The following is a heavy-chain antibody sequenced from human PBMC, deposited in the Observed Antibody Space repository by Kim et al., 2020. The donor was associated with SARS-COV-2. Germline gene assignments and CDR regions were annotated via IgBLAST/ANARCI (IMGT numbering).Heavy chain of an antibody. CDR3: ARAPRRQWLVIPSQFDY. V-gene: IGHV4-34*01. Sequence: SETLSLTCAVYGGSFSGYYWSWIRQPPGKGLEWIGEINHSGSTNYNPSLKSRVTISVDTSKNQFSLKLSSVTAADTAVYYCARAPRRQWLVIPSQFDYWGQGTLVTVSS. J-gene: IGHJ4*02. CDR1: GGSFSGYY. CDR2: INHSGST. D-gene: IGHD6-19*01.